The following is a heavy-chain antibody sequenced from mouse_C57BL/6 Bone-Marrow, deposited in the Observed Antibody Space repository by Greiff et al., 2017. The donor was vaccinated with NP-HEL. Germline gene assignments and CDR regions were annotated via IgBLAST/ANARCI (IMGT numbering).Heavy chain of an antibody. CDR2: IWSGGST. J-gene: IGHJ1*03. CDR1: GFSLTSYG. Sequence: VQLQQSGPGLVQPSQSLSITCTVSGFSLTSYGVHWVRQSPGKGLEWLGVIWSGGSTDDNAAFISGLSISKDNSKSQVFFKMNSLQADDTAIYYCARNLAVVAHWYFDVWGTGTTVTVSS. V-gene: IGHV2-2*01. CDR3: ARNLAVVAHWYFDV. D-gene: IGHD1-1*01.